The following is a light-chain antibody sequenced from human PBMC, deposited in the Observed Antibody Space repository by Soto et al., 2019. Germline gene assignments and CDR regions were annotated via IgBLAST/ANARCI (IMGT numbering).Light chain of an antibody. V-gene: IGKV3-15*01. CDR1: RTVSVN. CDR2: VAS. J-gene: IGKJ4*01. Sequence: EVVMTQSPATLSVSPGDTATLACRASRTVSVNVAWYQQKPGQAPRLLIFVASTRAAGIPARFSGGGCGTEFILLVSRLQSEDFAVYYCQQYSYWPPLAFGGGTKVEI. CDR3: QQYSYWPPLA.